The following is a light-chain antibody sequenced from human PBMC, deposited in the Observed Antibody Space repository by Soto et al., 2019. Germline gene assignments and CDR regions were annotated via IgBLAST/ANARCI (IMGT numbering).Light chain of an antibody. Sequence: DIQMTQSPSSLSASVGDRVTITCRASQDISNYLAWYQQKQGKVPKLLIYAASTLESGAPSRFSGSGSGTELTITISSLQPEDRETYYCQQSYSTPFTFGPGTKVYI. V-gene: IGKV1-39*01. CDR3: QQSYSTPFT. CDR1: QDISNY. J-gene: IGKJ3*01. CDR2: AAS.